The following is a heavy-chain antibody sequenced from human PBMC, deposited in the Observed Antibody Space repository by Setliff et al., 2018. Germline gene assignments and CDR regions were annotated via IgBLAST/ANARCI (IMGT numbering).Heavy chain of an antibody. Sequence: SETLSLTCTLSGDSITSYYLTWIRQPPGKGLEWIGYMFYTGTTNYNPSLKSRVTMSIDTSMKSFSLRLTSVTPADTAIYYCATNLATPSDAFDIWGQGTMGTVSS. J-gene: IGHJ3*02. CDR2: MFYTGTT. V-gene: IGHV4-59*01. CDR1: GDSITSYY. CDR3: ATNLATPSDAFDI.